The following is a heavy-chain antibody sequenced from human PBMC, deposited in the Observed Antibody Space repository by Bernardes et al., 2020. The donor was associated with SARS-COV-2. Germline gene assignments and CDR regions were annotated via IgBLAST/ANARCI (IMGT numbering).Heavy chain of an antibody. D-gene: IGHD6-13*01. CDR3: ARDLIDSWAYFDY. Sequence: GGSLRLSCAASGFTFSNYGMHWVRKGPGKGLEWVAHVWFDGSDIDYADSVKGRFTISRDNSKNTLFLQMNNLRAEDTAVYYCARDLIDSWAYFDYWGQGTLVTVSS. V-gene: IGHV3-33*01. CDR1: GFTFSNYG. CDR2: VWFDGSDI. J-gene: IGHJ4*02.